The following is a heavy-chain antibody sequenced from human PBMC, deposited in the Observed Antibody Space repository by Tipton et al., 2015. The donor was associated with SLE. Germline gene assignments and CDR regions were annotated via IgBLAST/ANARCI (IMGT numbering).Heavy chain of an antibody. J-gene: IGHJ4*02. D-gene: IGHD2-15*01. CDR3: ANGHARGYCSGGSCPPDFDY. V-gene: IGHV3-43*01. Sequence: SLRLSCAASGFTFDDYTMHWVRQAPGKGLEWVSLISWDGGSTYYADSVKGRFTISRDNSKNSLYLQMNSLRTEDTALYYCANGHARGYCSGGSCPPDFDYWGQGTLVTVSS. CDR1: GFTFDDYT. CDR2: ISWDGGST.